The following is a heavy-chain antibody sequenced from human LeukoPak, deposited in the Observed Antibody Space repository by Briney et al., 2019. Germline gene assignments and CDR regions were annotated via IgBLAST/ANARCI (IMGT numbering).Heavy chain of an antibody. Sequence: GGSLRLSCAASGFTFSSYAMHWVRQAPGKGLEWVAVISYDGSNKYYADSVKGRFTVSRDNSKNTLYLQMNSLRAEDTAVYYCASIVVVAAADAFDIWGQGTMVTVSS. D-gene: IGHD2-15*01. CDR2: ISYDGSNK. CDR1: GFTFSSYA. J-gene: IGHJ3*02. V-gene: IGHV3-30*04. CDR3: ASIVVVAAADAFDI.